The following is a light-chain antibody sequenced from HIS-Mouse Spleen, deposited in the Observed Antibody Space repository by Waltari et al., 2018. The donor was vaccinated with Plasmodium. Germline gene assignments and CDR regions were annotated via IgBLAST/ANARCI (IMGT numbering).Light chain of an antibody. V-gene: IGLV8-61*01. J-gene: IGLJ2*01. Sequence: QTVVTQEPSFSVSPGGTVTLTCGLSSGSVSTSYYPSWHQRTPAQALRTLIYSPNPRAFGFPDRFSGSILGNKSALTITGSQADDESDYYCVLYMGSGIGVFGGGTKLTVL. CDR3: VLYMGSGIGV. CDR1: SGSVSTSYY. CDR2: SPN.